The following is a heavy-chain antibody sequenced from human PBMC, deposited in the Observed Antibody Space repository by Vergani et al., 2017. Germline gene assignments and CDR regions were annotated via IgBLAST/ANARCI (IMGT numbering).Heavy chain of an antibody. D-gene: IGHD6-19*01. CDR2: ISSSSSYI. V-gene: IGHV3-21*01. CDR1: GFTFSSYS. CDR3: ARDMIIAVAGTGIDY. J-gene: IGHJ4*02. Sequence: EVQLLESGGGLVQPGGSLRLSCAASGFTFSSYSMNWVRQAPGKGLEWVSSISSSSSYIYYADSVKGRFTISRDNAKNSLYLQMNSLRAEDTAVYYCARDMIIAVAGTGIDYWGQGTLVTVSS.